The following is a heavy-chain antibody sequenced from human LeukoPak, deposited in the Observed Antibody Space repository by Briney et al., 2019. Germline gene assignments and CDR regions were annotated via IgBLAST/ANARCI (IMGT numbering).Heavy chain of an antibody. CDR1: GFTLSSYA. D-gene: IGHD4-23*01. J-gene: IGHJ4*02. Sequence: GRSLRLSCAASGFTLSSYAMHWVRQAPGKGLKWVAVISYDGSNKYYADSVKGRFTISRDNSKNTLYLQMNSLRAEDTAVYYCASLNGNLFDYWGQGTLVTVSS. CDR3: ASLNGNLFDY. V-gene: IGHV3-30-3*01. CDR2: ISYDGSNK.